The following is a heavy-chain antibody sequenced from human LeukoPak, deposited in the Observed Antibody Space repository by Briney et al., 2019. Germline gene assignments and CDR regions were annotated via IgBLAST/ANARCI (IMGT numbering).Heavy chain of an antibody. CDR3: AKRKDGHSPIDY. J-gene: IGHJ4*02. V-gene: IGHV3-9*01. Sequence: GGSLRLSCAASGFTFDDYGMHWVRQAPGKGLEWVSGISGSSDNIIYADSVRGRFTISRDNAKNSLYLQMNSLRPEDTALYYCAKRKDGHSPIDYWGQGTLVTVSS. D-gene: IGHD5-24*01. CDR1: GFTFDDYG. CDR2: ISGSSDNI.